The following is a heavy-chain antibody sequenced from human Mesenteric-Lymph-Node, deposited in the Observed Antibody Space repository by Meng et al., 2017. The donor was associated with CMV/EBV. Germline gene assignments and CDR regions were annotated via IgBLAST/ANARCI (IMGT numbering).Heavy chain of an antibody. V-gene: IGHV1-18*01. Sequence: ASVKVSCKASGYTFTSYGISWVRQAPGQGLEWMGWISAYNGNTNYAQKLQGRVTMTTDTSTSTAYVELSSLMPEDTAVYYCARGDLHGDYENQIDYWGQGTLVTVSS. CDR3: ARGDLHGDYENQIDY. J-gene: IGHJ4*02. CDR2: ISAYNGNT. D-gene: IGHD4-17*01. CDR1: GYTFTSYG.